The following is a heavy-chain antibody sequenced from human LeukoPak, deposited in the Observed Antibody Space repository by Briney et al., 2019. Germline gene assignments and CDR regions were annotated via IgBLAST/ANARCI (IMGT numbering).Heavy chain of an antibody. D-gene: IGHD3-22*01. V-gene: IGHV3-7*05. CDR3: ARHENLYYYDSSGYYPFDP. CDR2: IKQDGSEK. J-gene: IGHJ5*02. CDR1: EFTFSSYW. Sequence: PGGSLRLSCAASEFTFSSYWMSWVRQAPGKGLEWVANIKQDGSEKYYVDSMKGRFTISRDNAKNSLYLQMNSLRAEDTAVYYCARHENLYYYDSSGYYPFDPWGQGTLVTVSS.